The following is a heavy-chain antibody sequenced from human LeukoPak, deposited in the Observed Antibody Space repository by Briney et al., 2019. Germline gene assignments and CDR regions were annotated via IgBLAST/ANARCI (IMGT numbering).Heavy chain of an antibody. J-gene: IGHJ6*03. Sequence: GGSLRLSCEASGFTFSSYWMTWVRQAPGKGLEWVANIKQDGSEKYYVDSVKGRFTISRDNAKNSLYLQMNSLRAEDTAVYYCASLPRITIFGVVTYYYYYMDVWGKGTTVTVSS. V-gene: IGHV3-7*01. CDR3: ASLPRITIFGVVTYYYYYMDV. CDR1: GFTFSSYW. CDR2: IKQDGSEK. D-gene: IGHD3-3*01.